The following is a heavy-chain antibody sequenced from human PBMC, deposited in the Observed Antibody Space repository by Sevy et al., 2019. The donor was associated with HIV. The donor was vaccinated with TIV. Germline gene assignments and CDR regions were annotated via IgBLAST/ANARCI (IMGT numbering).Heavy chain of an antibody. Sequence: GGSLRLSCAASGFTFSSYVMHWVRQAPGKGLEWVALIWYDGTIKYYADSVKGRFTISRYNSKETQFLQLNSLTPEDTAVYYCARGGGYCGGDCYSIDYWGQGALVTVSS. D-gene: IGHD2-21*02. CDR1: GFTFSSYV. CDR3: ARGGGYCGGDCYSIDY. CDR2: IWYDGTIK. J-gene: IGHJ4*02. V-gene: IGHV3-33*08.